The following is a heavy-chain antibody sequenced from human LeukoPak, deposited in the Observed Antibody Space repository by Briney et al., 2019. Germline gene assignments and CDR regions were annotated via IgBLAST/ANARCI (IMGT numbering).Heavy chain of an antibody. CDR1: GGSISYYY. D-gene: IGHD3-10*01. J-gene: IGHJ4*02. CDR3: ARGYYGSGSYYRYYYFDY. Sequence: SETLSLTCTVSGGSISYYYWSWIRQAPGKGLEWIGYIYYSGSTNYNPSLKSRVTISVDTSKNQFSLKLSSVTAADTAVYYCARGYYGSGSYYRYYYFDYWGQGTLVTVSS. CDR2: IYYSGST. V-gene: IGHV4-59*01.